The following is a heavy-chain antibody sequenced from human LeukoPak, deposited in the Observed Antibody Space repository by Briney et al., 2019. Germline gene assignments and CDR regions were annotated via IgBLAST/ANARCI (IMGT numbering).Heavy chain of an antibody. CDR2: INSDGSST. J-gene: IGHJ2*01. V-gene: IGHV3-74*01. CDR1: GFTFSSYW. CDR3: ARDTAMVYWYFDL. Sequence: GGSLRLSCAASGFTFSSYWMHWVRQAPGKGLVWVSRINSDGSSTSYADSVKGRFTISRDNARNTLYLQMNSLRAEDTAVYYCARDTAMVYWYFDLWGRGTLVTVSS. D-gene: IGHD5-18*01.